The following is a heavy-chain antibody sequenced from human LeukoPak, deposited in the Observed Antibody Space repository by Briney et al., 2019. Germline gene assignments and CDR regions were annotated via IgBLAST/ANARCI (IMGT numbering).Heavy chain of an antibody. V-gene: IGHV4-4*07. D-gene: IGHD3-10*01. CDR3: ARDLLLWFGEFIDAFDI. Sequence: TSETLSLTCTVSGGSISSYYWSWIRQPAGKGLEWIGRIYTSGSTNYNPSLKSRVTMSVDTSKNQFSLKLSSVTAADTAVYYCARDLLLWFGEFIDAFDIWGQGTMVTVSS. J-gene: IGHJ3*02. CDR2: IYTSGST. CDR1: GGSISSYY.